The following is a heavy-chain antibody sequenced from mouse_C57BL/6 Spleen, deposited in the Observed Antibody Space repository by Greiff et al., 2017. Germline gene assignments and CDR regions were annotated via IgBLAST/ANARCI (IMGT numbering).Heavy chain of an antibody. V-gene: IGHV1-82*01. J-gene: IGHJ3*01. D-gene: IGHD1-1*01. Sequence: VKLMESGPELVKPGASVKISCKASGYAFSSSWMNWVKQRPGKGLEWIGRIYPGDGDPNYNGKFKGKATLTADKSSSTAYMQLSSLTSEDSAVYFCASTVEGAWFAYWGQGTLVTVSA. CDR3: ASTVEGAWFAY. CDR2: IYPGDGDP. CDR1: GYAFSSSW.